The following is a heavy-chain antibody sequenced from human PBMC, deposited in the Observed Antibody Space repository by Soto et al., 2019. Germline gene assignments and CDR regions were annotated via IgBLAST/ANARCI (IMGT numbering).Heavy chain of an antibody. J-gene: IGHJ4*02. CDR1: GYTFTSYA. D-gene: IGHD2-2*01. CDR2: IKPGNGNT. CDR3: ARDWIHASSSIYYFDY. V-gene: IGHV1-3*01. Sequence: APVKVSCKASGYTFTSYAIHWVRQAPGQRLEWMGWIKPGNGNTKYSQTFQCRVPITRDTSASTAYMELSSLRSEDTAVYYCARDWIHASSSIYYFDYWGQGSLVTVSS.